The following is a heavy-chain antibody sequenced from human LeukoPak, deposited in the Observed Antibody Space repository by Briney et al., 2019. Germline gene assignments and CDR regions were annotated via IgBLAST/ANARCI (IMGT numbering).Heavy chain of an antibody. J-gene: IGHJ5*02. CDR2: INSGNGYA. D-gene: IGHD3-3*01. V-gene: IGHV1-3*04. Sequence: GASVKVSCTASGYIFTHYAIHWVRQAPGQRLEWMGWINSGNGYAKHSEKLQGRVIMTTDTSTSTAYMELRSLRSDDTAVYYCARVLGAPYDFWSGYSVAKRFDPWGQGTLVTVSS. CDR1: GYIFTHYA. CDR3: ARVLGAPYDFWSGYSVAKRFDP.